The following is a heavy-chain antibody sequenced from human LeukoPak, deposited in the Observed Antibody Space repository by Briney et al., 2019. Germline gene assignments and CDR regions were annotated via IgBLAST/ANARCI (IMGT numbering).Heavy chain of an antibody. D-gene: IGHD2-2*01. CDR3: AKDPRSQLPSALDI. CDR2: IRYDGSNK. V-gene: IGHV3-30*02. J-gene: IGHJ3*02. Sequence: GGSLRLSCAASGFTFSSYGMHWVRQAPGKGLEWVAFIRYDGSNKYYADSVKGRFTISRDNSKNTLYLQMNSLRAEDTAVYYCAKDPRSQLPSALDIWGQGTMVTVSS. CDR1: GFTFSSYG.